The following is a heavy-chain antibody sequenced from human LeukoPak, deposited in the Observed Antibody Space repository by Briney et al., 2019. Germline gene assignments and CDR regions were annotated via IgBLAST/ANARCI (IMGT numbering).Heavy chain of an antibody. J-gene: IGHJ5*02. V-gene: IGHV1-8*03. CDR2: MNPNSGNT. CDR3: ARGAGGRARNWFDP. Sequence: ASVKVSCKASGGTFSSYDINWVRQATGQGLEWMGWMNPNSGNTGYAQKFQGRVTITRNTSISTAYMELSSLRSEDTAVYYCARGAGGRARNWFDPWGQGTLVTVSS. CDR1: GGTFSSYD. D-gene: IGHD1-14*01.